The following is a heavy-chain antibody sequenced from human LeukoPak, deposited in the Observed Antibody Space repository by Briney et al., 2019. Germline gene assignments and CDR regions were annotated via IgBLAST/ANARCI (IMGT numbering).Heavy chain of an antibody. CDR3: ARAYYYGSGSYYYY. CDR2: INHSGST. J-gene: IGHJ4*02. V-gene: IGHV4-34*01. CDR1: GGSFSGYY. D-gene: IGHD3-10*01. Sequence: SETLSLTCAVYGGSFSGYYWSWIRQPPGKGLEWIGEINHSGSTNYNPSLKSRVTISVDTSKTQFSLTLSSVTAADTAVYYCARAYYYGSGSYYYYWGQGTLVTVSS.